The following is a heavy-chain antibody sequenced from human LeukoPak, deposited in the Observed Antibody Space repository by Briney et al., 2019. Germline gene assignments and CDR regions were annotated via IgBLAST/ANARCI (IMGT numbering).Heavy chain of an antibody. J-gene: IGHJ6*03. CDR2: IYYSGST. V-gene: IGHV4-39*07. CDR1: GGSISSSSYY. Sequence: SETLSLTCTVSGGSISSSSYYWGWFRQPPGKGLEWIGNIYYSGSTYYNPSLKSRVTISVDTSKNQFSLKLSSVTAADTAVYYCARLRPSGSSWSYYYYYYMDVWGKGTTVTISS. CDR3: ARLRPSGSSWSYYYYYYMDV. D-gene: IGHD6-13*01.